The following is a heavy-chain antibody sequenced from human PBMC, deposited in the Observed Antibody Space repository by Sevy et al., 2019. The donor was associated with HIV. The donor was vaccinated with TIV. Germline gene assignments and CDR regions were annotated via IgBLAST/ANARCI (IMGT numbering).Heavy chain of an antibody. CDR3: SRAPYSSGWYFDY. CDR1: GFTFSSYW. Sequence: GGSLRLSCAASGFTFSSYWMSWVRQAPGKGLEWVANIKQDGSEKYYVEPVMSRFTISRDNAKNSLYLQMNSLRAEDTAVYYCSRAPYSSGWYFDYWGQGTLVTVSS. D-gene: IGHD6-19*01. CDR2: IKQDGSEK. J-gene: IGHJ4*02. V-gene: IGHV3-7*01.